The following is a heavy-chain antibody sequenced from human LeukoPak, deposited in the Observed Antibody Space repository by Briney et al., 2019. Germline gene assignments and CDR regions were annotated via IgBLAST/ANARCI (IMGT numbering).Heavy chain of an antibody. D-gene: IGHD3-10*01. CDR2: IDPSDSYT. CDR1: GYSFTSYW. J-gene: IGHJ5*02. V-gene: IGHV5-10-1*01. CDR3: ARRGASNNWFDP. Sequence: GESLRISCKGSGYSFTSYWISWVRQMPGKGLEWMGRIDPSDSYTNYSPSFQGHVTISADKSISTAHLQWSSLKASDTAMYYCARRGASNNWFDPWGQGTLVTVSS.